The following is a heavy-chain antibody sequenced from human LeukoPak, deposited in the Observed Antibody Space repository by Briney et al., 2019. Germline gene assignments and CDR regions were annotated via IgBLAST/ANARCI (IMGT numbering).Heavy chain of an antibody. V-gene: IGHV1-69*19. CDR3: ARDSPITMVRGLYYYYMDV. D-gene: IGHD3-10*01. CDR1: GGTFSSYA. J-gene: IGHJ6*03. CDR2: IIAIFGTA. Sequence: GSPVKVSCKASGGTFSSYAISWVRQAPGQGLEWMGGIIAIFGTANYAQKFQGRVTITADESTSTAYMELSSLRSEDTAVYYCARDSPITMVRGLYYYYMDVWGKGTTVTVSS.